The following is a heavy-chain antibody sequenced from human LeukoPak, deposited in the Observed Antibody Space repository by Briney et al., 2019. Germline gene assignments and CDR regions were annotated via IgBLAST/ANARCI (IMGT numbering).Heavy chain of an antibody. CDR3: ARAGYSNGLDY. CDR2: IYHSGNT. V-gene: IGHV4-38-2*02. J-gene: IGHJ4*02. D-gene: IGHD6-19*01. Sequence: SETLSLTCSVSGYSISSDYYWGWIRQPPGKGLEWIGSIYHSGNTCYNPSLKSRVTILIDTSKNQFSLKLNSVTAADTAVYYCARAGYSNGLDYWGQGTLVTVSS. CDR1: GYSISSDYY.